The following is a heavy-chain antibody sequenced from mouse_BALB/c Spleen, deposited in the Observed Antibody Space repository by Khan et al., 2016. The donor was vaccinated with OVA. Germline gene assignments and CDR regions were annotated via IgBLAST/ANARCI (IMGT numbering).Heavy chain of an antibody. J-gene: IGHJ4*01. CDR3: ARVTSVVDAMDH. D-gene: IGHD1-1*01. CDR1: GFSLTGYG. CDR2: IWGDGST. Sequence: VKLLESGPGLVAPSQSLSITCTVSGFSLTGYGVNWVRQSPGKGLEWLGMIWGDGSTDYNSALKSRLSISKDNSKSQVFLKMNSLQTDDTARYCCARVTSVVDAMDHWGQGTSVTVSS. V-gene: IGHV2-6-7*01.